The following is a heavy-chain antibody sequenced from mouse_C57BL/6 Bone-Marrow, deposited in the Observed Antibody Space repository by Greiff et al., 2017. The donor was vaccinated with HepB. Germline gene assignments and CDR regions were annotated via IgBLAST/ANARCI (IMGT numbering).Heavy chain of an antibody. CDR1: GYAFSSSW. J-gene: IGHJ3*01. CDR2: IYPGDGDT. V-gene: IGHV1-82*01. D-gene: IGHD4-1*01. Sequence: QVQLQQSGPELVKPGASVKISCKASGYAFSSSWMNWVKQRPGKGLEWIGRIYPGDGDTNYNGKFKGKATLTADKSSSTAYMQLSSLTSEDAAVYFCAKLGRRFGYWGQGTLVTVSA. CDR3: AKLGRRFGY.